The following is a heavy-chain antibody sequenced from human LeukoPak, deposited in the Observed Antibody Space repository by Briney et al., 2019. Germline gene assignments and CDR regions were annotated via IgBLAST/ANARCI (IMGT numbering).Heavy chain of an antibody. J-gene: IGHJ4*02. CDR1: GGSTSSYY. V-gene: IGHV4-59*12. D-gene: IGHD6-13*01. CDR2: IYYSGSA. Sequence: SETLSLTCTVAGGSTSSYYWTWIRQPPGRGLEWIGYIYYSGSANYNPSLKSRVTISVDTSKNQFSLKLSSVTAADTAVYYCARSLSYSSSLPFDYWGQGTLVTVSS. CDR3: ARSLSYSSSLPFDY.